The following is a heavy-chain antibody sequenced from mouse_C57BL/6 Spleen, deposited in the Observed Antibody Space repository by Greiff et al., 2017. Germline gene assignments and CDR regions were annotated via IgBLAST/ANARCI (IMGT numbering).Heavy chain of an antibody. CDR1: GYSITSGYY. CDR2: ISYDGSN. CDR3: ARGGRYDYDGSPWFAY. J-gene: IGHJ3*01. V-gene: IGHV3-6*01. D-gene: IGHD2-4*01. Sequence: EVQLMESGPGLVKPSQSLSLTCSVTGYSITSGYYWNWIRQFPGNKLEWMGYISYDGSNNYNPSLKNRISITRDTSKNQFFLKLNSVTTEDTATYYCARGGRYDYDGSPWFAYWGQGTLVTVSA.